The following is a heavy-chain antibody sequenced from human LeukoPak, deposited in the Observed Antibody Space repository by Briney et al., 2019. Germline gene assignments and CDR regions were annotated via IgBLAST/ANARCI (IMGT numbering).Heavy chain of an antibody. CDR3: ARDWGRDEPTFDY. J-gene: IGHJ4*02. Sequence: PGGSLRLSCAASGFTFSSYWMSWVRQAPGKGLEWVANIKEDGSEKYYVDSVKGRFIVSRDNAKNSLYLQMNSLRAEDTAVYYCARDWGRDEPTFDYWGQGTLVTVSS. V-gene: IGHV3-7*01. CDR1: GFTFSSYW. CDR2: IKEDGSEK. D-gene: IGHD3-16*01.